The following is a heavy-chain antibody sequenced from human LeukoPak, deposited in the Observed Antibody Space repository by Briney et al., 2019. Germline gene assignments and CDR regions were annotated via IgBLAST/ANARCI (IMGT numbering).Heavy chain of an antibody. CDR3: AAGIVAAFGVFDY. CDR2: IYGGGST. V-gene: IGHV3-66*02. J-gene: IGHJ4*02. CDR1: GFTVSTNF. D-gene: IGHD1-26*01. Sequence: GGSLTLSCAASGFTVSTNFMSWVRQAPGKGLEWVSLIYGGGSTYYADSVKGRFTISRDNSKNTLYLQMNSLRAEDTAVYYCAAGIVAAFGVFDYWGQGTLVTASS.